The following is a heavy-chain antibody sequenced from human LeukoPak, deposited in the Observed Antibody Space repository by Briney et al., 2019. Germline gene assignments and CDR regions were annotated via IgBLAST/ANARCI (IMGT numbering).Heavy chain of an antibody. J-gene: IGHJ3*01. V-gene: IGHV3-23*01. CDR3: AKDQYYDTSGVFGGSDAFDL. Sequence: RGSLRLSCAASGFTFSSYAMSWVRQAPGKWPEWVSDISGGGGRTNYAESVKGRFTISRDNSKNTLYLQMNSLRAEDTAVYYCAKDQYYDTSGVFGGSDAFDLWGQGTMVTVSS. CDR2: ISGGGGRT. CDR1: GFTFSSYA. D-gene: IGHD3-16*01.